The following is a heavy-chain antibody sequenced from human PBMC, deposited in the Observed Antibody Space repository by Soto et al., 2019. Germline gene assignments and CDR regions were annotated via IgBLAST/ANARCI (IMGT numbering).Heavy chain of an antibody. D-gene: IGHD6-6*01. V-gene: IGHV3-21*01. CDR1: GFTFSSYS. CDR3: ARDLAAARPVYFDC. J-gene: IGHJ4*02. Sequence: EVQLVESGGGLVKPGGSLRLSCAASGFTFSSYSMNWVRQAPGKGLEWVSSISSSSSYIYYADSVKGRFTISRDNAKNSLYLKMNSLRAEDTAVYYCARDLAAARPVYFDCWGQGTLVTVSS. CDR2: ISSSSSYI.